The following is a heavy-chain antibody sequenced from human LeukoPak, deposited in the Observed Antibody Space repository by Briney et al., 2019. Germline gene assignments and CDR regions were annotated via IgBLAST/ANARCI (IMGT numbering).Heavy chain of an antibody. CDR1: GVSFRGYY. CDR3: PRGINYVVDYCFDV. D-gene: IGHD4-11*01. CDR2: ISHEGDS. Sequence: SETLSLTCAFYGVSFRGYYWSWVRQSPEKGLEWIGGISHEGDSIYNPSLKSRLPLSVDMPKNQFSANFRSMTAATTCESCSPRGINYVVDYCFDVWGKGTTVIVSS. V-gene: IGHV4-34*01. J-gene: IGHJ6*04.